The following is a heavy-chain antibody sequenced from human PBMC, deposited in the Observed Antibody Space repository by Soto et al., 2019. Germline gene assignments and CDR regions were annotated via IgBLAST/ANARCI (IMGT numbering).Heavy chain of an antibody. CDR3: AREAQQLGYDY. CDR1: GFTFSSYS. D-gene: IGHD6-6*01. V-gene: IGHV3-48*01. J-gene: IGHJ4*02. Sequence: GGSLRLSCAASGFTFSSYSMNWVRQAPGKGLEWVSYISSSSSTIYYADSVKGRFTISRDNAKNSLYLQMNSLRAEDTAVYYCAREAQQLGYDYWGQGTLVTVSS. CDR2: ISSSSSTI.